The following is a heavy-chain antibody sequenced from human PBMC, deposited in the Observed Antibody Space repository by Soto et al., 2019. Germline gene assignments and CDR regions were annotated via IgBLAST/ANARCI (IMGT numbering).Heavy chain of an antibody. Sequence: SGTLSLTCTVAGDSISSYYWSWIRQPPGKGLEWIGYIYYSGSTNYNPSLKRRVTVSVDTSKNQFSLKLSSVAAADTAVYYCARGIAVAGLVPWGQGTLVTVSS. V-gene: IGHV4-59*01. CDR2: IYYSGST. CDR3: ARGIAVAGLVP. D-gene: IGHD6-19*01. J-gene: IGHJ5*02. CDR1: GDSISSYY.